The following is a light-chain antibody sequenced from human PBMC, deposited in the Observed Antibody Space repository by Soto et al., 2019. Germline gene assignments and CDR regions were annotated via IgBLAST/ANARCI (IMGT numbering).Light chain of an antibody. Sequence: DIQMTQSPSSLVGDRVTITCRASQVISNCLAWFQLKPGKAPKSLIYAASSLQSGVPSKFSGSGSRTDFTLTIRSLQPEDFATHYCQQYNSYTPLTFGQGTRLEIK. V-gene: IGKV1-16*02. CDR1: QVISNC. CDR2: AAS. CDR3: QQYNSYTPLT. J-gene: IGKJ5*01.